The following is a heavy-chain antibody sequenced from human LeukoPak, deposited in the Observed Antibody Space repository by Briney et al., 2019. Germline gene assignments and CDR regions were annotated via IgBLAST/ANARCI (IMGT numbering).Heavy chain of an antibody. J-gene: IGHJ6*03. CDR1: GFTFSDNA. D-gene: IGHD1-26*01. CDR3: AKNRGAGSHYYYHMNV. V-gene: IGHV3-23*01. CDR2: ISTSGGHT. Sequence: GGSLRLSCAASGFTFSDNAMSWVRQAPGKGLEWVSAISTSGGHTYYADSVKGRFTISRDNSKNTLYMQMNSLRAEDTAVYFCAKNRGAGSHYYYHMNVWGKGTTVTVSS.